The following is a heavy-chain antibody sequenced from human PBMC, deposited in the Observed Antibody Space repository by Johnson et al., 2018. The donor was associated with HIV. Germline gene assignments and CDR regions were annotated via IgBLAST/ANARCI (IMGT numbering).Heavy chain of an antibody. Sequence: QVQLVESGGGVVQPGRSLRLSCAASGFTFSSYGMHWVRQAPGKGLDWVAFISYDGNIKYYADSVKGPFTISRDHSKNALYLQMNSLRAEDTAVYYCARDPVSHYYDSSGSLDDAFDIWGQGTMVTVSS. V-gene: IGHV3-30*19. CDR1: GFTFSSYG. J-gene: IGHJ3*02. CDR2: ISYDGNIK. CDR3: ARDPVSHYYDSSGSLDDAFDI. D-gene: IGHD3-22*01.